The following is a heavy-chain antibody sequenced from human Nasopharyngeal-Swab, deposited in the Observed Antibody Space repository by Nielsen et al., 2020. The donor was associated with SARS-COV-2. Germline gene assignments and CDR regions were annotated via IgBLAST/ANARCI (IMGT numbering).Heavy chain of an antibody. V-gene: IGHV3-7*03. CDR2: IKEDGSEK. Sequence: GGSLRPSCPASGFTFSSYWMSWVRQAPGKGLEWVANIKEDGSEKYYVDSVKARFTISRDNAKNSLYLQMNSLRAEDTAVYYCAGGNSADHWGQGTLVTVSS. CDR1: GFTFSSYW. CDR3: AGGNSADH. D-gene: IGHD4-23*01. J-gene: IGHJ4*02.